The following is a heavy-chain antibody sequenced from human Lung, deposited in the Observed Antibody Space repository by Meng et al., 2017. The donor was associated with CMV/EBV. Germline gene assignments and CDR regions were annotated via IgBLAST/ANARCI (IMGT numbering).Heavy chain of an antibody. CDR2: INPNSGGT. J-gene: IGHJ6*02. V-gene: IGHV1-2*02. D-gene: IGHD6-6*01. Sequence: ASXXVSXKASGYTFTGYYMHWVRQAPGQGLELMGWINPNSGGTNYAQKFQGRVTMTRDTFISTAYMELSRMRSDDTAVYYYARGGGYSSSSAYGMDVWGQGXTVTVSS. CDR3: ARGGGYSSSSAYGMDV. CDR1: GYTFTGYY.